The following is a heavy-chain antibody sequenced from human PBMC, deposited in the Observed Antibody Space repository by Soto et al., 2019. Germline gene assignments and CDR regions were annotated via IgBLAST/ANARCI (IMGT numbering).Heavy chain of an antibody. Sequence: QVQLVQSGAEVKKPGASAKLSCKASGYTFTNHYLHWVRQAPGQGLEWLGMINPSVGSINYAPRFQGRVIMTRDTSTSTVYMDLSNLGSEDTAMCYCVRVANDHIGGSFPESYYFDFWGQGTPVTVSS. CDR2: INPSVGSI. CDR1: GYTFTNHY. D-gene: IGHD3-16*01. CDR3: VRVANDHIGGSFPESYYFDF. J-gene: IGHJ4*02. V-gene: IGHV1-46*03.